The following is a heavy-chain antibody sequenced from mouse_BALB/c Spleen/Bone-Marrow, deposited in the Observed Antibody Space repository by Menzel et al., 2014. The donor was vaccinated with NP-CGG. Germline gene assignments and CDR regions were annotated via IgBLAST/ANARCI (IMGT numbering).Heavy chain of an antibody. CDR3: TRLFYGSSDYAMDN. CDR2: INPNNGGS. J-gene: IGHJ4*01. CDR1: GYTFTSYW. D-gene: IGHD1-1*01. Sequence: QAQLQQSGAELVKPGASVKLSCKASGYTFTSYWMHWVKLRPGQGFEWIGEINPNNGGSNYNEKFKRKATLTVDKSSSTAYMQLNSLTSEDSAVYYCTRLFYGSSDYAMDNWGQGTSVTVSS. V-gene: IGHV1S16*01.